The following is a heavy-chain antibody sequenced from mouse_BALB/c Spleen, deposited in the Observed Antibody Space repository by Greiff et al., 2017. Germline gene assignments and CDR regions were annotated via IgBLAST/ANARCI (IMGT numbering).Heavy chain of an antibody. J-gene: IGHJ4*01. D-gene: IGHD2-2*01. CDR1: GFSLTSYG. Sequence: VQLQQSGPGLVQPSQSLSITCTVSGFSLTSYGVHWVRQSPGKGLEWLGVIWSGGSTDYNAAFISRLSISKDNSKSQVFFKMNSLLANDTAIYYCARGGYGYDVDYYAMDYWGQGTSVTVSS. V-gene: IGHV2-2*02. CDR2: IWSGGST. CDR3: ARGGYGYDVDYYAMDY.